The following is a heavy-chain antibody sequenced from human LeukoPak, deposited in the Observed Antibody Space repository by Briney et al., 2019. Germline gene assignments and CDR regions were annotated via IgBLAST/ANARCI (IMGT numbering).Heavy chain of an antibody. Sequence: GGSLRLSCAASGFTFSDYYMSWIRQAPGKGLEWVSYISSSGSTIYYADSVKGRFTISRDNSKNTLYLQMNSLRAEDTAVYYCAKGEVPADFFDYWGQGTLVTVSS. J-gene: IGHJ4*02. V-gene: IGHV3-11*01. CDR2: ISSSGSTI. D-gene: IGHD2-2*01. CDR1: GFTFSDYY. CDR3: AKGEVPADFFDY.